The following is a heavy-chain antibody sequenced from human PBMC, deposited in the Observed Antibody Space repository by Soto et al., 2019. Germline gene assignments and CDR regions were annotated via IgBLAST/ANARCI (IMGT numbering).Heavy chain of an antibody. D-gene: IGHD2-15*01. CDR2: IIPIFGTA. J-gene: IGHJ6*04. V-gene: IGHV1-69*13. CDR1: GGTFSSYA. CDR3: ASVETQRYHYGMDV. Sequence: ASVKVSCKASGGTFSSYAISWVRQAPGQGLEWMGGIIPIFGTADYAQKFQGRVTITADESTSTAYMELSSLRSEDTAVYYCASVETQRYHYGMDVWGEGPTVTVSS.